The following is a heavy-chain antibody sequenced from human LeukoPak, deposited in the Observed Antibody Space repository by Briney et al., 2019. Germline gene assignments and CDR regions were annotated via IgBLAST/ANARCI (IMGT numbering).Heavy chain of an antibody. CDR2: IFYTGST. CDR3: ARKYPDHWFDP. CDR1: GGSITSGNYC. D-gene: IGHD6-6*01. Sequence: SETLSLTCTVSGGSITSGNYCWSWIRQPPGKGLEWIGYIFYTGSTNYSPSLKSRVSISVDTFKNQFSLKLSSATAADTAVYYCARKYPDHWFDPWGQGTLVTVSS. J-gene: IGHJ5*02. V-gene: IGHV4-30-4*01.